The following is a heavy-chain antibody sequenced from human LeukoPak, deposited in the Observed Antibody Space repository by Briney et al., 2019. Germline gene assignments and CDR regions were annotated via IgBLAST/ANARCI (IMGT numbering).Heavy chain of an antibody. CDR3: ARDRSSSLIAAAGTAGFQPLGLINYYYYGMDV. J-gene: IGHJ6*02. D-gene: IGHD6-13*01. V-gene: IGHV6-1*01. Sequence: SQTLSLTCAISGDSVSSNSAAWNWIRQSPSRGLEWLGRTYYRSKWYNDYAVSVKSRITINPDTSKNQFSLQLNSVTPEDTAVYYCARDRSSSLIAAAGTAGFQPLGLINYYYYGMDVWGQGTTVTVSS. CDR1: GDSVSSNSAA. CDR2: TYYRSKWYN.